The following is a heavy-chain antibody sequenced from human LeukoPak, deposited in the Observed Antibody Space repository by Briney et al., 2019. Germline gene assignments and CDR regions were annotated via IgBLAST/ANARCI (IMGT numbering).Heavy chain of an antibody. CDR1: GFTFRDFS. V-gene: IGHV3-23*01. CDR3: ARWGNDYSQFDS. Sequence: GGSLRLSCVASGFTFRDFSMSWVRQAPGKGLEWVSVISNGGDHTYYADSVKGRFTISRDNSKNTLFLQMNSLRTEDTAVYFCARWGNDYSQFDSWGQGTLVTVS. J-gene: IGHJ4*02. CDR2: ISNGGDHT. D-gene: IGHD4-11*01.